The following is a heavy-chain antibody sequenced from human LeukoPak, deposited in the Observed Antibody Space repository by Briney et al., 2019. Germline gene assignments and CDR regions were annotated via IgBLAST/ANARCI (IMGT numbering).Heavy chain of an antibody. CDR2: IYYSGST. D-gene: IGHD7-27*01. CDR3: ARDPGARQGYYFDY. CDR1: GGSVSSDSYF. Sequence: SETLSLTCTASGGSVSSDSYFWSWIRQPPGRGLEWIGYIYYSGSTNYNPSLKSRVTISVDTSKNQFSLKLSSVTAADTAVYYCARDPGARQGYYFDYWGQGTLVTVSS. J-gene: IGHJ4*02. V-gene: IGHV4-61*01.